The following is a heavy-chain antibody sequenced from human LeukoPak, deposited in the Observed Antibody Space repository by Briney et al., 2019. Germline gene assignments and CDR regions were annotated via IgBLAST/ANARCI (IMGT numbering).Heavy chain of an antibody. V-gene: IGHV5-51*01. CDR3: ARHTKRPQAGWFDP. Sequence: GESLKISCKASGYNFTTYWIGWVRQMPGKGLEYMGIIYPRDSQIRHSPSFQGQVTISADKSISPAYLQWTSLKASDTAIYYCARHTKRPQAGWFDPWGQGTLATVSS. CDR2: IYPRDSQI. D-gene: IGHD6-25*01. CDR1: GYNFTTYW. J-gene: IGHJ5*02.